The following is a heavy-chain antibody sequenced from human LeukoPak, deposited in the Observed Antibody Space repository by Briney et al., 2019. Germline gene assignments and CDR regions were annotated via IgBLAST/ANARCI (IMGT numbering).Heavy chain of an antibody. D-gene: IGHD2-2*01. Sequence: PSETLSLTCTVSGGSISGYNWNWIRQPAGKGLEWIGRISTGGNTAYNPSLKSRITLSLDTTKNQLSLNLTSVTAADTAMYYCARSLVGSTYFDYWGQGTLVTVPS. CDR3: ARSLVGSTYFDY. CDR2: ISTGGNT. V-gene: IGHV4-4*07. J-gene: IGHJ4*02. CDR1: GGSISGYN.